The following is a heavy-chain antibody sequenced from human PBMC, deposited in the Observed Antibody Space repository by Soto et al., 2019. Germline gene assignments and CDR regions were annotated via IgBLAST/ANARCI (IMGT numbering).Heavy chain of an antibody. CDR1: VGSISWYY. CDR2: IYYSGTT. V-gene: IGHV4-59*01. CDR3: ARQTYDTSGFYRRFYY. Sequence: SETLFLTCNAAVGSISWYYWAWIRQPTGKGLEWIGYIYYSGTTNNNRSLKSRVTISIDTSKKQVSLKLTSVTTADTAIYYCARQTYDTSGFYRRFYYWGQGTLVTVSS. J-gene: IGHJ4*02. D-gene: IGHD3-22*01.